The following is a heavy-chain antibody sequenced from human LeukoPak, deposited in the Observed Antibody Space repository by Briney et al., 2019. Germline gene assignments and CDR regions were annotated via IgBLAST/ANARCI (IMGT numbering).Heavy chain of an antibody. CDR2: ASGSESRT. V-gene: IGHV3-23*01. J-gene: IGHJ4*02. CDR3: AKTVVSTGWNYFDY. Sequence: GGSLRLSCVSSGFTFRRYTMSWVSQAPGKGLEWVSSASGSESRTYYADSVKGRFTISRDNSKNTMYLQMNSLRAEDTALYYCAKTVVSTGWNYFDYWGQGTLVTVSS. CDR1: GFTFRRYT. D-gene: IGHD2-8*02.